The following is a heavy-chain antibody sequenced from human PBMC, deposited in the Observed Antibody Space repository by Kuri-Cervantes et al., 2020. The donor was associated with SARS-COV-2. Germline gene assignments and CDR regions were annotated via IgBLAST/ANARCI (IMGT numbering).Heavy chain of an antibody. V-gene: IGHV3-7*05. J-gene: IGHJ6*02. Sequence: GGSLRLSCAASGFTFSSYWMSWVRQAPGKGLEWVANIKQDGSEKYYVDSVKGRFTISRDNAKNSLYLQMNSLRAEDTAVYYCARVPSGAYYDSSGYYADYYYYGMDVWGQGTTVTVSS. CDR1: GFTFSSYW. CDR2: IKQDGSEK. CDR3: ARVPSGAYYDSSGYYADYYYYGMDV. D-gene: IGHD3-22*01.